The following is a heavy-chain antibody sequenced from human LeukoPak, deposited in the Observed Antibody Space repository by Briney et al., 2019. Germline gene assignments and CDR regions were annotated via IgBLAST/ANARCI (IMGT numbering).Heavy chain of an antibody. CDR3: TGQPNYGDYPN. V-gene: IGHV3-73*01. CDR2: IRNKANSYAP. J-gene: IGHJ4*02. Sequence: PGGSLRLSCAASGFTFSGSTMHWVRQASGKGLEWVGRIRNKANSYAPAYAESVKGRFTISRDDSKNTVYLQMNSLKAEDTAVYYCTGQPNYGDYPNWGQGALVTVSS. D-gene: IGHD4-17*01. CDR1: GFTFSGST.